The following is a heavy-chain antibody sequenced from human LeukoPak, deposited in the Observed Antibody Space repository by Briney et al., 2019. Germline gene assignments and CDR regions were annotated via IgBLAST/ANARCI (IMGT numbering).Heavy chain of an antibody. V-gene: IGHV1-24*01. D-gene: IGHD4-23*01. CDR1: GYTLTELS. J-gene: IGHJ6*02. CDR2: FDPEDGET. CDR3: ATGGPHGGISYSYGMDV. Sequence: ASVKVSCKVSGYTLTELSMHWVRQAPGKGLEWMGGFDPEDGETIYAQKFQGRVTMTEDTSTDTAYMELSSLRSEDTAVYYCATGGPHGGISYSYGMDVWGQGTTVTVSS.